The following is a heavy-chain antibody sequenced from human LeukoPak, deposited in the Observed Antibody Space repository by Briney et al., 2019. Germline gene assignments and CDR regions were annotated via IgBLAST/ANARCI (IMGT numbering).Heavy chain of an antibody. D-gene: IGHD3-16*02. Sequence: SGTLSLTCAVSGGSISSSNWWSWVRQPPGKGLEWIGEIYHSGNTNYNPSLKSRVTISVDKSKNQFSLKLSSVTAADTAVYYCARDREPYDYVWGSYRSDAFDIWGQGTMVTVSS. CDR1: GGSISSSNW. J-gene: IGHJ3*02. CDR3: ARDREPYDYVWGSYRSDAFDI. CDR2: IYHSGNT. V-gene: IGHV4-4*02.